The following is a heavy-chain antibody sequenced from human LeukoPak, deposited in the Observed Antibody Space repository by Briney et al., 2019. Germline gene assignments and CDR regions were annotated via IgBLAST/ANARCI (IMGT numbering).Heavy chain of an antibody. CDR2: IYYSGST. CDR3: ARAPKKDAFDI. V-gene: IGHV4-59*01. Sequence: SETLSLTCTVSGASITSYYWSWNRQPPGKGLEWIGYIYYSGSTNYNPSLKSRVTISVDTSKNQFSLKLSSVTAADTAVYYCARAPKKDAFDIWGQGTMVTVSS. J-gene: IGHJ3*02. CDR1: GASITSYY.